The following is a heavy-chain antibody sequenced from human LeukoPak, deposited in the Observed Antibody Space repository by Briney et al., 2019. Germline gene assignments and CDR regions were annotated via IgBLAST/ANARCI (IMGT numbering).Heavy chain of an antibody. J-gene: IGHJ1*01. D-gene: IGHD2-21*02. V-gene: IGHV3-7*01. CDR2: INPDGRDT. CDR3: TSWGDTTAEYFQR. Sequence: PGGSLRLSCAASRFIFSDYAMSWVRQAPGKGLEWVAHINPDGRDTYYVDSVKGRFTISRDNAQNSMYLQMNSLRVEDTAVYYCTSWGDTTAEYFQRWGQGTLVTVSS. CDR1: RFIFSDYA.